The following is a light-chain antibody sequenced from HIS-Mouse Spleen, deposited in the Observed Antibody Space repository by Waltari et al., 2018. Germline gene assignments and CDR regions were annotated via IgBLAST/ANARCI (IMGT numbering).Light chain of an antibody. V-gene: IGLV2-8*01. Sequence: QSALTQPPSASGSPGQSVTISCTGTRSAVVGYNYVSWYQQHPGKAPKLMIYEVSKRPSGVPDRFSGSKSGNTASLTVSGLQAEDEADYYCSSYAGSNNSLYVFGTGTKVTVL. CDR3: SSYAGSNNSLYV. CDR1: RSAVVGYNY. CDR2: EVS. J-gene: IGLJ1*01.